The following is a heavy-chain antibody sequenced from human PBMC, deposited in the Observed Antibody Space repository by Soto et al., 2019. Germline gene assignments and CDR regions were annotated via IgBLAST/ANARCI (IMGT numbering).Heavy chain of an antibody. D-gene: IGHD2-15*01. CDR1: GFTFSSYW. CDR3: ARSRYCTGGSCYSPHFDC. CDR2: INSDGTST. Sequence: GGSLRLSCAASGFTFSSYWMHWVRQAPGKGLVWVSHINSDGTSTNYADSVKGRLTISRDNAKNTLYLQMNSLRAEDTAVYYCARSRYCTGGSCYSPHFDCWGQGTLVTVSS. J-gene: IGHJ4*02. V-gene: IGHV3-74*01.